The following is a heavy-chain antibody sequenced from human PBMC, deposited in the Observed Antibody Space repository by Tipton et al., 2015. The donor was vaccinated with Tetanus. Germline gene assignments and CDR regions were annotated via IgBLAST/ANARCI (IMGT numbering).Heavy chain of an antibody. CDR3: ARTTGYSYGYGHFDY. CDR1: GGSISSYY. J-gene: IGHJ4*02. CDR2: THYSGNT. Sequence: TLSLTCTVSGGSISSYYCSWVRQPPGKGLEWIGHTHYSGNTNYNSSLWSRVTISLDTSKNQFSLKLSSMTAADTAVYYCARTTGYSYGYGHFDYWGQGTLVTVSS. V-gene: IGHV4-59*08. D-gene: IGHD5-18*01.